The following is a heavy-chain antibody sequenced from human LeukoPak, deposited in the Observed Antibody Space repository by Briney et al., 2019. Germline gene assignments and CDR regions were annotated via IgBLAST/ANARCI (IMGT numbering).Heavy chain of an antibody. CDR3: TRHSGYGDYH. Sequence: PGGSLRLSCAASGFTFSGSAMHWVRQASGKGLEWVGRIRSKANSYATAYAASVKGRFTISRDDSKNTAYLQMNSLKTEDTAVYYCTRHSGYGDYHLGQGTLVTVSS. V-gene: IGHV3-73*01. D-gene: IGHD4-17*01. CDR1: GFTFSGSA. CDR2: IRSKANSYAT. J-gene: IGHJ5*02.